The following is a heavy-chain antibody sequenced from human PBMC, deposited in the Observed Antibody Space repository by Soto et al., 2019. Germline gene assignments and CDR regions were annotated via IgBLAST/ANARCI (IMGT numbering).Heavy chain of an antibody. D-gene: IGHD2-15*01. Sequence: QVPLVQSGGEVKKPGASVKVSCQASGYTFSDYAISWVRQAPGQGLEWMGWISASTRNTDQAQNFQGRVIMTLDTSTNTAYMELRSLRSDDTAVYYWVRCYCSVGSCYACWHFDLWGRGTLVTVSS. V-gene: IGHV1-18*01. CDR1: GYTFSDYA. CDR2: ISASTRNT. CDR3: VRCYCSVGSCYACWHFDL. J-gene: IGHJ2*01.